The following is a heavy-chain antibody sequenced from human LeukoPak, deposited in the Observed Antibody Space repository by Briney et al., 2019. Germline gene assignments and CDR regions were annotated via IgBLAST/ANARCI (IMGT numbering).Heavy chain of an antibody. Sequence: PSETLSLTCTVSGGSISSYYWSWIRQPPGKGLEWIGYIYYSGSTNYNPSLKSRVTLSVDTSKKQFSLKLTSVTAADTAVYYCTRGAVVLTAGPGRERHNWFDPWGQGTLVTVSS. J-gene: IGHJ5*02. CDR1: GGSISSYY. D-gene: IGHD4-23*01. CDR3: TRGAVVLTAGPGRERHNWFDP. CDR2: IYYSGST. V-gene: IGHV4-59*12.